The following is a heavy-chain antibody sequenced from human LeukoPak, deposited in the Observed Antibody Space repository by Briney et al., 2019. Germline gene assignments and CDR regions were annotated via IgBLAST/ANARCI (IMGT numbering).Heavy chain of an antibody. CDR1: AQSFTAYY. CDR3: ARVFSGYDYFAMVYFDY. CDR2: INPKSGDT. J-gene: IGHJ4*02. D-gene: IGHD5-12*01. V-gene: IGHV1-2*02. Sequence: GASVKVSCQASAQSFTAYYIHWVRQAPGQGLEGMGWINPKSGDTNYAQKFQGRVRMTRDTSISTAYMELSRLRSDDTAVYYCARVFSGYDYFAMVYFDYWGQGTLVTVSS.